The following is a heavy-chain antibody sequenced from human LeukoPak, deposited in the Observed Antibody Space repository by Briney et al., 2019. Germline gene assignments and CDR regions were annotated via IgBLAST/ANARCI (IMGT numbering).Heavy chain of an antibody. CDR3: AREGIASCGGSCYSTLGY. D-gene: IGHD2-21*01. Sequence: GVSLRLSCAASGFTFSSYAMNWVRQAPGKGLEWISYISSSNIRTYYADSVRGRFTISRDNARNSLYLQMNSLTDDDTAVYYCAREGIASCGGSCYSTLGYWGQGTLVAVSS. J-gene: IGHJ4*02. CDR2: ISSSNIRT. CDR1: GFTFSSYA. V-gene: IGHV3-48*02.